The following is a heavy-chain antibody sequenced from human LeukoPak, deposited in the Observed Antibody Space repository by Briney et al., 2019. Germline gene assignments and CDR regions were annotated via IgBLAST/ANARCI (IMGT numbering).Heavy chain of an antibody. V-gene: IGHV3-23*01. CDR2: FDTGFGT. CDR3: ARSSGWYHFDN. CDR1: GFTFSTAS. J-gene: IGHJ4*02. D-gene: IGHD6-13*01. Sequence: GGSLRLSCAASGFTFSTASLHWVRQAPGRGLEWVSAFDTGFGTYYPDSLRGRFTISRDNSKNTLFLQMNGLRAEDTAVYYCARSSGWYHFDNWGQGTLVTVSS.